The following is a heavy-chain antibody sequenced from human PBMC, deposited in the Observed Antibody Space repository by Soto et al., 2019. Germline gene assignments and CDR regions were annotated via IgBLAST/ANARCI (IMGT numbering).Heavy chain of an antibody. J-gene: IGHJ3*02. CDR3: ARALGYAFDI. D-gene: IGHD7-27*01. Sequence: EVQLVESGGGLVQPGGSLRLSCAASGFTFSSYAMHWVRQAPGKGLEYVSAISSNGGRTYYANSVKGRFTMSRDNSKNTLYLQMGSLIAEEMAVYYCARALGYAFDIWGQGTMVTFSS. CDR1: GFTFSSYA. CDR2: ISSNGGRT. V-gene: IGHV3-64*01.